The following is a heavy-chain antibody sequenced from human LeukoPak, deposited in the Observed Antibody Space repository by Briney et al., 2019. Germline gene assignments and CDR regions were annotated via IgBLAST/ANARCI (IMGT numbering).Heavy chain of an antibody. J-gene: IGHJ5*02. CDR1: GYIFSDYD. CDR3: ARGRIVGAPADP. Sequence: ASVKVSCKASGYIFSDYDLHWVRQAPGQGLEWMGWINAGNGSTKYSQKFQGRVTIIRDTSASTAYMEMSSLRSEDTAVYYCARGRIVGAPADPWGQGTLVTVSS. CDR2: INAGNGST. V-gene: IGHV1-3*01. D-gene: IGHD1-26*01.